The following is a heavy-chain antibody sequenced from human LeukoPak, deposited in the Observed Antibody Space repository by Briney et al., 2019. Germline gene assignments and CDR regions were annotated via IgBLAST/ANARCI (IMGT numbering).Heavy chain of an antibody. CDR3: ARDVATYYYDSSHDAFDI. J-gene: IGHJ3*02. D-gene: IGHD3-22*01. CDR1: GYTFTGYY. CDR2: INPNSGGT. Sequence: ASVKVSCKASGYTFTGYYMHWVRQAPGQGLEWMGWINPNSGGTNYAQKFQGRVTMTRDTSISTAYMELSRLRSDDTAVYHCARDVATYYYDSSHDAFDIWGQGTMVTVSS. V-gene: IGHV1-2*02.